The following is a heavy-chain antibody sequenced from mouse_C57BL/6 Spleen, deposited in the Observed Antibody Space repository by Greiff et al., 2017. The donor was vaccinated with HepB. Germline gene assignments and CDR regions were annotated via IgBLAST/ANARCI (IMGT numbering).Heavy chain of an antibody. Sequence: EVKLMESGPGLVKPSQSLSLTCSVTGYSITSGYYWNWIRQFPGNKLEWMGYISYDGSNNYNPSLKNRISITRDTSKNQFFLKLNSVTTEDTATYYCAREYDYGAMDYWGQGTSVTVSS. V-gene: IGHV3-6*01. D-gene: IGHD2-4*01. CDR1: GYSITSGYY. CDR3: AREYDYGAMDY. CDR2: ISYDGSN. J-gene: IGHJ4*01.